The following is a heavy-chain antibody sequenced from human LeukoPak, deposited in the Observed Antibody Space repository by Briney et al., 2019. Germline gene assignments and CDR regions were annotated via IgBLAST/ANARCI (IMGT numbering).Heavy chain of an antibody. Sequence: PGGSLRLSCAASGFTFSSYAMHWVRQAPGKGLEWVAVISYDGSNKYYADSVKGRFTISRDNSKNTLYLQMNSLRAEDTAVYYCATDMTTVTRGYWGQGTLVTVSS. CDR3: ATDMTTVTRGY. V-gene: IGHV3-30-3*01. J-gene: IGHJ4*02. CDR2: ISYDGSNK. CDR1: GFTFSSYA. D-gene: IGHD4-17*01.